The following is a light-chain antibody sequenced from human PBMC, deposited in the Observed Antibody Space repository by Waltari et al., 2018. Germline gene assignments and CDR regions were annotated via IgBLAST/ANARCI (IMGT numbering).Light chain of an antibody. Sequence: DIVMTQPPATLSVSPGERATLSCRASQSVNSKLAWSQQRPGQAPRPLIYGASTTATGIPARFTGSGSGTEVTLTISSLQYEDCAVYDCQKYNNWPLTFGGGTEVEIK. CDR2: GAS. CDR3: QKYNNWPLT. J-gene: IGKJ4*02. V-gene: IGKV3-15*01. CDR1: QSVNSK.